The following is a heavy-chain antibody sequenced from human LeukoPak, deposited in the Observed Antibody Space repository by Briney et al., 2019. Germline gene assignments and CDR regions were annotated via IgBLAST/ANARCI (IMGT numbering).Heavy chain of an antibody. J-gene: IGHJ4*02. CDR1: GYTFTSYR. V-gene: IGHV1-46*01. CDR2: INPSDGSA. Sequence: ASVKVSCKASGYTFTSYRMHWVRQAPGQGLEWMGIINPSDGSATYAQKLQGRVTMTTDTSTSTAYMELRSLRSDDTAVYYCARVPLYPIAVAVFDYWGQGTLVTVSS. D-gene: IGHD6-19*01. CDR3: ARVPLYPIAVAVFDY.